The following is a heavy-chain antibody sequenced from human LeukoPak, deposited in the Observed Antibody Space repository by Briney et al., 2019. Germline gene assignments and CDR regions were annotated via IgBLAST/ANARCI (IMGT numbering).Heavy chain of an antibody. CDR1: GFTVSSNY. V-gene: IGHV3-23*01. CDR2: ISAGADVI. J-gene: IGHJ3*02. Sequence: GGSLRLSCAASGFTVSSNYMSWVRRASGKRLEWVSGISAGADVIFYADPVKGRFTISRDNSKNTLYLQMNSLRAEDSAEYYCAKSLLTTATGTGRAFDIWGQGTMVTVSA. D-gene: IGHD1-1*01. CDR3: AKSLLTTATGTGRAFDI.